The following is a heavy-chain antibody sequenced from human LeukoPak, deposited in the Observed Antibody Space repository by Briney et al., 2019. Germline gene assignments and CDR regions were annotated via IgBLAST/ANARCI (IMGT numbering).Heavy chain of an antibody. CDR1: GGSISSGGYY. J-gene: IGHJ4*02. V-gene: IGHV4-61*08. D-gene: IGHD5-18*01. Sequence: PSETLSLTCTVSGGSISSGGYYWSWIRQPPGKGLEWIGYIYYSGSTNYNPSLKGRVTISVDTSKNQFSLKLSSVTAADTAVYYCARAYSYGPPFDYWGQGTLVTVSS. CDR2: IYYSGST. CDR3: ARAYSYGPPFDY.